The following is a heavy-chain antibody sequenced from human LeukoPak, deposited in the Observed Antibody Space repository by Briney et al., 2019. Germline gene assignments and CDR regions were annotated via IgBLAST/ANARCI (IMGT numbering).Heavy chain of an antibody. CDR1: GFTFDTYG. J-gene: IGHJ3*02. V-gene: IGHV3-21*01. CDR2: ISTSSSYI. CDR3: ARVRPGQWLLRDTFDI. D-gene: IGHD6-19*01. Sequence: GGSLRLSCAASGFTFDTYGMNWVRQAPGKGLEWVSFISTSSSYIYYADSVKGRFTISRDNAKNSLYLQMNSLRAEDTALYYCARVRPGQWLLRDTFDIWGQGTMVTVSS.